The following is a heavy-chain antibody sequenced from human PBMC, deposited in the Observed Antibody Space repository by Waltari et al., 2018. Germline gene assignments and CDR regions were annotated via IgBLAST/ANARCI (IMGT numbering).Heavy chain of an antibody. CDR1: VGSISSYY. CDR2: IYYSGST. Sequence: QVQLQESGPGLVMPSETLSLTCTVSVGSISSYYWSWIRQPPGKGLEWIGYIYYSGSTNHNPSLKSRVTISVDTSKNQFSLKLSSVTAADTAVYYCARDGYNYFDYWGQGTLVTVSS. J-gene: IGHJ4*02. D-gene: IGHD5-12*01. CDR3: ARDGYNYFDY. V-gene: IGHV4-59*01.